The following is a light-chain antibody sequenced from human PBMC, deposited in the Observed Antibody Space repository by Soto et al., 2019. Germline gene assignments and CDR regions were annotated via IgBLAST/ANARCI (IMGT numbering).Light chain of an antibody. Sequence: DIQMTQSPSSLSASVGDRVTITCQASQDISNYLNWYQQKPGKAPKLLIYAASSLQSGVPSRFSGSGSGTDFTLTISSLQPDDFATYYCQLSDSSFTFGQGTRLEIK. CDR1: QDISNY. J-gene: IGKJ5*01. V-gene: IGKV1-39*01. CDR2: AAS. CDR3: QLSDSSFT.